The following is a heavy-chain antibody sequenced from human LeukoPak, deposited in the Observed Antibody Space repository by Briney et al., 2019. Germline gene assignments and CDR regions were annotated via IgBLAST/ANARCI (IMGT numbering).Heavy chain of an antibody. D-gene: IGHD3-9*01. J-gene: IGHJ3*02. CDR2: INPNSGGT. CDR3: ARDKVLRYFDWLLPDAFDI. V-gene: IGHV1-2*02. CDR1: GYTFTGYY. Sequence: ASVKVSCKASGYTFTGYYMHWVRQAPGQGLEWMGWINPNSGGTNYAQKFQGRVTMTRDTSISTAYMELSRLRSDDTAVYYCARDKVLRYFDWLLPDAFDIWGQGTMVTVSS.